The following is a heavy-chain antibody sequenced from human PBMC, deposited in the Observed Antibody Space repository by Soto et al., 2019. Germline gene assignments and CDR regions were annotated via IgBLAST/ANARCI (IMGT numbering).Heavy chain of an antibody. Sequence: PSETLSLTCVVSGGSLSDYFWSWVRQPPGKALEWIGEINHSGSTNYDPSLKSRITISVDRSKNQFSLELTSVTAADTAVYYCAGRSRTIEWGQGTQVTVSS. J-gene: IGHJ4*02. CDR3: AGRSRTIE. CDR1: GGSLSDYF. CDR2: INHSGST. D-gene: IGHD1-7*01. V-gene: IGHV4-34*01.